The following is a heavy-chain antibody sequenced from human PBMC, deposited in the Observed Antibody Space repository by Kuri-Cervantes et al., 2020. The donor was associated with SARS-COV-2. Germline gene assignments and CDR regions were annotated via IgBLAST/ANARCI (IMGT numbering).Heavy chain of an antibody. J-gene: IGHJ4*02. CDR1: GGSFSDYY. D-gene: IGHD1-7*01. CDR2: INHSGNT. Sequence: ESLKISCAVYGGSFSDYYWSWVRQPPGKGLEWIGEINHSGNTNYDPSLRSRVTLSVDTSKNQFSLKLSSVTAADTAVYYCARRHFEGSITGTTRGTFDYWGQGTLVTVSS. V-gene: IGHV4-34*01. CDR3: ARRHFEGSITGTTRGTFDY.